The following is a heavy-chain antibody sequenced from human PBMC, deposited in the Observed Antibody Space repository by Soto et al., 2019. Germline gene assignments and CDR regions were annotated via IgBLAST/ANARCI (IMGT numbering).Heavy chain of an antibody. J-gene: IGHJ4*02. V-gene: IGHV1-2*04. Sequence: ASVKVSCKASGYTFTGYYMHWVRQAPGQGLEWMGWINPNSGGTNYAQKFQGWVTMTRDTSISTAYMELSRLRSDDTAVYYCARADSSSRYGHDYWGQGTLVTVSS. CDR1: GYTFTGYY. CDR2: INPNSGGT. CDR3: ARADSSSRYGHDY. D-gene: IGHD6-13*01.